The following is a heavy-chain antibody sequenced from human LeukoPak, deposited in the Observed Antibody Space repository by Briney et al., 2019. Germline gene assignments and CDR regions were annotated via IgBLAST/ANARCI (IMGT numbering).Heavy chain of an antibody. Sequence: PGGSLRLSWAASGFTFSSYWMSWVRQAPGKGLEWVANIKQDGSEKYYVDSVKGRFTISRDNAKNSLYLQMNSLRAEDTAVYYCARGRGVGAAYYFDYWGQGTLVTVSS. J-gene: IGHJ4*02. CDR3: ARGRGVGAAYYFDY. V-gene: IGHV3-7*01. CDR2: IKQDGSEK. CDR1: GFTFSSYW. D-gene: IGHD1-26*01.